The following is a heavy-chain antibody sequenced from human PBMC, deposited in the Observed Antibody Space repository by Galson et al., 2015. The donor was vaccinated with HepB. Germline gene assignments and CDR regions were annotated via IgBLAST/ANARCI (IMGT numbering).Heavy chain of an antibody. CDR2: ISYDGSNK. J-gene: IGHJ4*02. Sequence: SLRLSCAASGFTFSSYAMHWVRQAPGKGLEWVAVISYDGSNKYYADSVKGRFTIPRDNSKNTLYLQMNSLRAEDTAVYYCASAYSSGWYDYWGQGTLVTVSS. CDR3: ASAYSSGWYDY. D-gene: IGHD6-19*01. V-gene: IGHV3-30*04. CDR1: GFTFSSYA.